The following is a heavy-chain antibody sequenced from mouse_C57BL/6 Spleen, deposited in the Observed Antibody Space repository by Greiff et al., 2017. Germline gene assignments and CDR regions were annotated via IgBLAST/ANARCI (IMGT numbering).Heavy chain of an antibody. CDR2: IDPETGGT. Sequence: VQFQESGAELVRPGASVTLSCKASGYTFTDYEMHWVKQTPVHGLEWIGAIDPETGGTAYNQKFKGKAILTADKSSSTAYMELRSLTSEDSAVYYCTRPSATVVAPFDYWGQGTTLTVSS. D-gene: IGHD1-1*01. V-gene: IGHV1-15*01. CDR3: TRPSATVVAPFDY. CDR1: GYTFTDYE. J-gene: IGHJ2*01.